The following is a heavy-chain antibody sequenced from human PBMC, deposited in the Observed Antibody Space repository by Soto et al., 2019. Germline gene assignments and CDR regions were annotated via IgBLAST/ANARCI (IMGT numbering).Heavy chain of an antibody. CDR2: ISHSGTTI. J-gene: IGHJ4*02. Sequence: QVQLVESGGGLVKPGGSLRLSCATSGFTFSDYYMTWIRQAPGKGLEWVAYISHSGTTIYYADSVKGRFTVSRDNAQNSRYLQMNSLRAEDAAVYYCASDPYYYASYYWGQGTLVTVSS. D-gene: IGHD3-10*01. V-gene: IGHV3-11*01. CDR3: ASDPYYYASYY. CDR1: GFTFSDYY.